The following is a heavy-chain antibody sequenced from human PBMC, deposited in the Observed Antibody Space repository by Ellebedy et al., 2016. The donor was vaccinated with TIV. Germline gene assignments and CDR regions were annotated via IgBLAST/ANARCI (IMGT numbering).Heavy chain of an antibody. CDR1: GFTFSSYA. CDR3: ARATMVRGGEIDY. V-gene: IGHV3-30-3*01. Sequence: PGGSLRLSCAASGFTFSSYAMHWVLQAPGKGLEWVAVISYDGSNKHYADSVKGRFTISRDNSKNTVYLQMISLRAEDTAVYHCARATMVRGGEIDYWGQGTLVTVSS. J-gene: IGHJ4*02. CDR2: ISYDGSNK. D-gene: IGHD3-10*01.